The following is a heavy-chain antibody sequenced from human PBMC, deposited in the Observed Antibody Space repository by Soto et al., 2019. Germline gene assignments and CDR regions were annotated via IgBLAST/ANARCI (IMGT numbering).Heavy chain of an antibody. CDR1: GGSISSGGYY. D-gene: IGHD3-10*01. J-gene: IGHJ4*02. CDR3: ATYGSGTYKPTTFDY. CDR2: IYYSGST. Sequence: QVQLQESGPGLVKPSQTLSLTCTVSGGSISSGGYYWSWIRQHPGKGLEWIGYIYYSGSTYYNPSLKSRVTIAADTSKNQFSPTLSSVTAADTAVYYCATYGSGTYKPTTFDYWGQGTLVTVSS. V-gene: IGHV4-31*03.